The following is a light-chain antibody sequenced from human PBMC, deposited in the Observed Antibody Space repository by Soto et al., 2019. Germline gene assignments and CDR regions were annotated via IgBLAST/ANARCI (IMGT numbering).Light chain of an antibody. V-gene: IGLV1-40*01. CDR2: GNS. CDR1: SSNIGAGYD. Sequence: QSVLTQPPSVSGAPGQRVTISCTGSSSNIGAGYDVHWYQQLPGTAPKLLIYGNSNRPSGVPDRFSGSKSGTSASLAITGIQVEDDADYYCQSYDSRLSGWVFGGGSQLTVL. J-gene: IGLJ3*02. CDR3: QSYDSRLSGWV.